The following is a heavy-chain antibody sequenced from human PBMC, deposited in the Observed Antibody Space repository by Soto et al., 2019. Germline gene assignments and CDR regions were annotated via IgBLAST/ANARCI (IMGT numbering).Heavy chain of an antibody. CDR3: ARLHGYCISSSCHGHYAMDV. CDR2: IYHSGST. V-gene: IGHV4-30-2*01. J-gene: IGHJ6*02. Sequence: SETLSLTCAVSGGSISSGGYSWSWIRQPPGKGLEWIGYIYHSGSTYYNPSLKSRVTISVDRSKNQFSLKVTSVTAADTAVYYCARLHGYCISSSCHGHYAMDVWGQGTTVT. D-gene: IGHD2-2*01. CDR1: GGSISSGGYS.